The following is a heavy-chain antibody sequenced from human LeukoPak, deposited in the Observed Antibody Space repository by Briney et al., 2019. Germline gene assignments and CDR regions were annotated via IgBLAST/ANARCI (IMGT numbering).Heavy chain of an antibody. CDR2: ISSSGSTI. J-gene: IGHJ4*02. Sequence: GGSLRLSCAASGFTFSSYEMNWVRQAPGKGLEWVSYISSSGSTIYYADSVKDRFTISRDNAKNSLYLQMNSLRAEDTAVYYCAVTTGLIDDYWGQGTLVTVSS. V-gene: IGHV3-48*03. CDR1: GFTFSSYE. D-gene: IGHD4-17*01. CDR3: AVTTGLIDDY.